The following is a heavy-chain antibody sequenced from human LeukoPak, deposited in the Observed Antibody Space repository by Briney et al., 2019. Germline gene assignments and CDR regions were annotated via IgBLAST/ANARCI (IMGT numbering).Heavy chain of an antibody. D-gene: IGHD4-17*01. CDR2: ISSSSSYI. CDR1: GFTFSSYS. CDR3: ARAPRYGHYVLFFDY. V-gene: IGHV3-21*01. Sequence: PGGSLRLSCAASGFTFSSYSMNWVRQAPGKGLEWVSSISSSSSYIYYADSVKGRFTISRDNAKNSLYLQMNSLRAEDTAVYYCARAPRYGHYVLFFDYWGQGTLVTVSS. J-gene: IGHJ4*02.